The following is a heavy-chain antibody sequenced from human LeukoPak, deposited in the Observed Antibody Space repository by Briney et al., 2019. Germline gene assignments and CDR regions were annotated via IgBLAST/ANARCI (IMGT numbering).Heavy chain of an antibody. J-gene: IGHJ4*02. CDR2: IYPGDSNA. V-gene: IGHV5-51*01. CDR1: GYSFTNYW. CDR3: TRHGASAYTPIDY. D-gene: IGHD5-18*01. Sequence: GESRKISCKGSGYSFTNYWIGWVRQMPGKGLEWMGIIYPGDSNAKYRPSFQGQVTISADKSISTAYLQWSSLKASDTAMYYCTRHGASAYTPIDYWGQGTLVTVSS.